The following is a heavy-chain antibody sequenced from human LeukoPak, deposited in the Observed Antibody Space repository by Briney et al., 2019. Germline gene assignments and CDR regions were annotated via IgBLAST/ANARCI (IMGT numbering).Heavy chain of an antibody. CDR3: ARNGTNNYFDY. V-gene: IGHV4-38-2*01. CDR1: GYSISSGYY. D-gene: IGHD2-2*01. CDR2: IYHSGST. J-gene: IGHJ4*02. Sequence: SETLSLTCAVSGYSISSGYYWGWIRQPPGKGLEWIESIYHSGSTHYNPSLKSRVTISVDTSKNQFSLKLNSVTAADTAVYYCARNGTNNYFDYWGQGTLVTVSS.